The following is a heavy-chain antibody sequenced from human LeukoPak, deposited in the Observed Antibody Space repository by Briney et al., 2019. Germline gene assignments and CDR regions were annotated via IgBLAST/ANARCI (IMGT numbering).Heavy chain of an antibody. J-gene: IGHJ5*02. CDR2: IYTSGST. V-gene: IGHV4-61*02. D-gene: IGHD6-13*01. CDR3: ARADIAAAGTDWFDP. CDR1: GGSISSGSNY. Sequence: SQTLSLTCSVSGGSISSGSNYWTWIRQPAGMGLEWIGRIYTSGSTNYNPSLKSRVIISVDTSKNQSSLKLSSVTAADTAVYYCARADIAAAGTDWFDPWGQGTLVTVSS.